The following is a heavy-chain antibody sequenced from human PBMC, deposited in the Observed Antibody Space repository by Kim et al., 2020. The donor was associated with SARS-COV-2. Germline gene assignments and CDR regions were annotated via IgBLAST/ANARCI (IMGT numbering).Heavy chain of an antibody. Sequence: GGSLRLSCSASGFTFSSYAMHWVRQAPGKGLEYVSAISSNGGSTYYADSVKGRFTISRANSKNTLYLQMSSLRAEDTAVYYCVQAGRYCSSTSCYLAYYYGMDVWGQGTTVTVSS. V-gene: IGHV3-64D*09. J-gene: IGHJ6*02. D-gene: IGHD2-2*01. CDR2: ISSNGGST. CDR1: GFTFSSYA. CDR3: VQAGRYCSSTSCYLAYYYGMDV.